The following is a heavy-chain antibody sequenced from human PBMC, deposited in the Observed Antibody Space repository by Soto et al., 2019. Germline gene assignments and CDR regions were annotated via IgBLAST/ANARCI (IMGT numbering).Heavy chain of an antibody. CDR3: ARGKTSSGYYYWFDP. CDR1: CGSISSYY. CDR2: IYYSGST. Sequence: NPSETLSLTCTVSCGSISSYYWSWIRQPPGKGLEWIGYIYYSGSTNYNPSLKSRVTISVDTSKNQFSLKLSSVTAADTAVYYCARGKTSSGYYYWFDPWGQGTLVTVSS. V-gene: IGHV4-59*01. D-gene: IGHD3-22*01. J-gene: IGHJ5*02.